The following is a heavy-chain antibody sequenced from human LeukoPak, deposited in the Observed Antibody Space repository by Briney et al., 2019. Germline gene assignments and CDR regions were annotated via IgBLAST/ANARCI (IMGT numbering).Heavy chain of an antibody. CDR2: IYHNGNT. Sequence: SETLSLTCSVSGYSISSGYYWGWIRQPPRKGLEWIGSIYHNGNTYYNPSLKSRVTISVDTSKNEFSLKLSSVTAADTAVYYCARAYHSSWYLNWFDPWGQGTLVTVSS. CDR3: ARAYHSSWYLNWFDP. D-gene: IGHD6-13*01. J-gene: IGHJ5*02. V-gene: IGHV4-38-2*02. CDR1: GYSISSGYY.